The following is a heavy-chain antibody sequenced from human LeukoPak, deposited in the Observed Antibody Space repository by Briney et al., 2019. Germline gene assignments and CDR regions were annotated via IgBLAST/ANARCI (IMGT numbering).Heavy chain of an antibody. D-gene: IGHD4-23*01. CDR2: ISGSGGST. J-gene: IGHJ3*02. CDR3: AKDRVFYGGAFDI. V-gene: IGHV3-23*01. CDR1: GFTFSSYA. Sequence: GGSLRLSCAASGFTFSSYAISWVRQAPGEGLEWVSAISGSGGSTYYADSVKGRFTISRDNSKNTLYLQMNSLRAEDTAVYYCAKDRVFYGGAFDIWGQGTMVTVSS.